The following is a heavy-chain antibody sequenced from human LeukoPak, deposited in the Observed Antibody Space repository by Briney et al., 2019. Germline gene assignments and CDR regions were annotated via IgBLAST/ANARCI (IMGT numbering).Heavy chain of an antibody. CDR2: IGTSTSYI. CDR1: GFTFSTCI. CDR3: ARALWFGETFPAY. V-gene: IGHV3-21*01. Sequence: PGGSLRLSCAASGFTFSTCIMNWVRQTPGKGLEWVSSIGTSTSYIYYADSVKGRFTISRDNAKNSLYLQMNSLRAEDTAVYYCARALWFGETFPAYWGQGTLVTVSS. J-gene: IGHJ4*02. D-gene: IGHD3-10*01.